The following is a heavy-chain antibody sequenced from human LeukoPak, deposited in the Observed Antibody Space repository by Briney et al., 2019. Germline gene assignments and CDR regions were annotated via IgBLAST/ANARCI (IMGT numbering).Heavy chain of an antibody. CDR1: GFTFSSYN. D-gene: IGHD3-22*01. V-gene: IGHV3-21*01. J-gene: IGHJ1*01. Sequence: PGGSLRLSCAASGFTFSSYNMNWVRQAPGKGLEWVSSISSSSSYIYYADSVKGRFTISRDNSKNTLYLQMNSLRAEDTAVYYCAKDYRSGYVLAEYFQHWGQGTLVTVSS. CDR2: ISSSSSYI. CDR3: AKDYRSGYVLAEYFQH.